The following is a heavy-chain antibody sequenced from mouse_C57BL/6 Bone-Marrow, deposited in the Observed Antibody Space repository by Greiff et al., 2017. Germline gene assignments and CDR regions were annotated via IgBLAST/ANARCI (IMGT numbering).Heavy chain of an antibody. CDR2: IYPSDSET. V-gene: IGHV1-61*01. CDR3: VITTVDPLDY. Sequence: QVQLQQPGAELVRPGSSVKLSCKASGYTFTSYWMDWVKQRPGQGLEWIGNIYPSDSETHYNQKFKDKATLTVDTSSSTAYMQLSSLTSEDSAVYYCVITTVDPLDYWGQGTTLTVSS. D-gene: IGHD1-1*01. J-gene: IGHJ2*01. CDR1: GYTFTSYW.